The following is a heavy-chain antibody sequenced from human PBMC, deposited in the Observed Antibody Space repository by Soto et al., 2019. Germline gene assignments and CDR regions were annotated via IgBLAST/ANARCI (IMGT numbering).Heavy chain of an antibody. D-gene: IGHD6-6*01. CDR2: ISYDGSNK. J-gene: IGHJ2*01. CDR3: ARVPRLPWVYASSSLLTWYFEL. CDR1: EFTFSNYA. Sequence: QVQLVVSGGGVVQPWRSLRLSCAASEFTFSNYAMHWVRQAPGKGLEWVAVISYDGSNKYYTDSVKGRFTISRDNSKNTLYLQMKGLRAEDTALYYFARVPRLPWVYASSSLLTWYFELLGRGTLVTVSS. V-gene: IGHV3-30-3*01.